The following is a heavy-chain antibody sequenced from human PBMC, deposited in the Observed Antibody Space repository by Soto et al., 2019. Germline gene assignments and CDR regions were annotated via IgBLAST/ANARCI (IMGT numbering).Heavy chain of an antibody. CDR1: GGSISSSSYY. D-gene: IGHD3-16*01. CDR2: IYYSGST. Sequence: SETLSLTCTVSGGSISSSSYYWGWIRQPPGKGLEWIGSIYYSGSTYYNPSLKSRVTISVDTSKNQFSLKLSSVTAADTAVYYCARSYYDYVWGSYLRDAFDIWGQGTMVTV. CDR3: ARSYYDYVWGSYLRDAFDI. V-gene: IGHV4-39*01. J-gene: IGHJ3*02.